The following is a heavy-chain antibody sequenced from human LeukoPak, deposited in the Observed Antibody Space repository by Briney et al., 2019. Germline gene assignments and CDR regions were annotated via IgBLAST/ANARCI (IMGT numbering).Heavy chain of an antibody. J-gene: IGHJ4*02. V-gene: IGHV3-30*02. Sequence: GGSLRLSCAASGFTFSSYGMHWVRQAPGKGLEWVAFIRYDGSNKYYADSVKGRFTISRDNSKNTLYLQMNSLRAEDTAVYYCAKDAGAKYYFDYWGQGTLVTVSS. CDR2: IRYDGSNK. CDR1: GFTFSSYG. D-gene: IGHD4-17*01. CDR3: AKDAGAKYYFDY.